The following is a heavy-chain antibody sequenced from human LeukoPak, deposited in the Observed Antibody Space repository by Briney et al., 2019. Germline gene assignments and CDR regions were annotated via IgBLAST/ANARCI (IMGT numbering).Heavy chain of an antibody. CDR3: AKADYYYDSSGPLGH. Sequence: PGGSLRLSCAASGFTFSSYAMSWVRQAPGKGLEWVSAISGSGGSTYYADSVKGRFTISRDNSKNTLYLQMNSLRAEDTAVYYCAKADYYYDSSGPLGHWGQGTLVTVSS. CDR2: ISGSGGST. D-gene: IGHD3-22*01. CDR1: GFTFSSYA. V-gene: IGHV3-23*01. J-gene: IGHJ4*02.